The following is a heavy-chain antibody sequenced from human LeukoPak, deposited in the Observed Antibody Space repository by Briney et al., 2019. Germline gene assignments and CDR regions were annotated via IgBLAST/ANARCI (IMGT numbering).Heavy chain of an antibody. V-gene: IGHV3-30-3*01. Sequence: SGGSLRLSCAAYGFTFSSYAMHWVRQAPGKGLEWVAVISYDGSNKYYADSVKGRFTISRDNSKNTLYLQMNSLRAEDTAVYYCAKDRGYCSGGSCYPPGYFDYWGQGTLVTVSS. CDR2: ISYDGSNK. CDR1: GFTFSSYA. CDR3: AKDRGYCSGGSCYPPGYFDY. D-gene: IGHD2-15*01. J-gene: IGHJ4*02.